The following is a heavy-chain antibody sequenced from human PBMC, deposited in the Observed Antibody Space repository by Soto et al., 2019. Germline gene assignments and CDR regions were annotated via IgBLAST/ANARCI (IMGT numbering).Heavy chain of an antibody. CDR2: INAGNGNT. CDR1: GYTFTSYD. V-gene: IGHV1-3*01. Sequence: GASVKVSCKASGYTFTSYDINWVRQAPGQRLEWMGWINAGNGNTKYSQKFQGRVTITRDTSASTAYMELSSLRSEDTAVYYCARDDYYYYMDVWGKGTTVTVSS. J-gene: IGHJ6*03. CDR3: ARDDYYYYMDV.